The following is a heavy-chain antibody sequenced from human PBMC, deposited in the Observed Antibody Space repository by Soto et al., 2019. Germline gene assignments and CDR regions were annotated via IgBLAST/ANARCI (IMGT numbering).Heavy chain of an antibody. D-gene: IGHD2-21*02. CDR3: ARQYDTAHCGGDYYHDAFDI. Sequence: SETLSLTCTVSGGSISSSSYYWGWIRQPPGKGLEWIGSIYYSGSTYYNPSLKSRVTISVDTSKNQFSLKLSSVTAADTAVYYCARQYDTAHCGGDYYHDAFDIWGQGTMVTVSS. CDR1: GGSISSSSYY. V-gene: IGHV4-39*01. CDR2: IYYSGST. J-gene: IGHJ3*02.